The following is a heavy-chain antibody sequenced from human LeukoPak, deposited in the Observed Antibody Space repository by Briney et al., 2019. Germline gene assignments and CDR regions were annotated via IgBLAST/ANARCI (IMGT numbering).Heavy chain of an antibody. CDR2: ISYDGSNK. D-gene: IGHD3-10*01. V-gene: IGHV3-30*04. J-gene: IGHJ4*02. CDR3: ARDLSHYYGSGSYYKGAPYFDY. Sequence: TGGSLRLSCAASGFTFSSYAMHWVRQAPGKGLEWVAVISYDGSNKYYADSVKGRFTISRDNSKNTLYLQMNSLRAEDTAVYYCARDLSHYYGSGSYYKGAPYFDYWSQGTLVTVSS. CDR1: GFTFSSYA.